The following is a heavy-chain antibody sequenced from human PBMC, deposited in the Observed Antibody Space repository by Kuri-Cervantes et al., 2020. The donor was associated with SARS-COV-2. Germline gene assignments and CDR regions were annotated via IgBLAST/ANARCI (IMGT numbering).Heavy chain of an antibody. CDR3: AIIGTLYNFDAFDI. CDR1: GFTFSSYE. Sequence: LSLTCAASGFTFSSYEMNWVRQAPGKGLEWVSYISSSSSTIYYADSVKGRFTISRDNAKNSLYLQMNSLRAEDTAVYYCAIIGTLYNFDAFDIWGQGTMVTVSS. D-gene: IGHD1-1*01. CDR2: ISSSSSTI. V-gene: IGHV3-48*03. J-gene: IGHJ3*02.